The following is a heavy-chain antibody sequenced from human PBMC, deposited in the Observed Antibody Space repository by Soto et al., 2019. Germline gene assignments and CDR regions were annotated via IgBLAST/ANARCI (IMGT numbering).Heavy chain of an antibody. CDR2: ISDGGTTI. CDR3: VKEYCTGGTCFDAFDL. J-gene: IGHJ3*01. CDR1: GFIFSDYE. V-gene: IGHV3-48*03. D-gene: IGHD2-8*02. Sequence: EAELVESGGGLVQPGGSLTLSCEASGFIFSDYEVDWVRQAPGGGPEWISYISDGGTTIYYAASVKGRFTISRDDAKKSLYLHMNNLRVDDTAIYFCVKEYCTGGTCFDAFDLWGQGTVVTVSS.